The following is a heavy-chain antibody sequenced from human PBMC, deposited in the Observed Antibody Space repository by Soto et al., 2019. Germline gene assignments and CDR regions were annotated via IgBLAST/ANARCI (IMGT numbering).Heavy chain of an antibody. V-gene: IGHV1-69*08. CDR3: ARDVGSSGWYEDKVY. CDR1: GGTFSSYT. D-gene: IGHD6-19*01. J-gene: IGHJ4*02. Sequence: QVQLVQSGAEVKKPGSSVKVSCKASGGTFSSYTISWVRQAPGQGLEWMGRIIPILGIANYAQKFQGRVTITADKSSSTVYMELSSLRSEDTAVYYCARDVGSSGWYEDKVYWGQGTLFSVSS. CDR2: IIPILGIA.